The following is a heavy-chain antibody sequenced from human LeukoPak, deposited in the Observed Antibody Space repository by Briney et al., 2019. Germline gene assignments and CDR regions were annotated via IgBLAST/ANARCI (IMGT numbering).Heavy chain of an antibody. Sequence: GGSLRLSCAASGFTVSTKYMSWVRQAPGKGLEWVSVIYSGGSTIYADSVKGRFTISRDNSKNTLYLQMNSLRAEDTAIYYCASGSSGDYHLIDYWGPGTLVTVSS. CDR3: ASGSSGDYHLIDY. V-gene: IGHV3-53*01. D-gene: IGHD4-17*01. CDR1: GFTVSTKY. J-gene: IGHJ4*02. CDR2: IYSGGST.